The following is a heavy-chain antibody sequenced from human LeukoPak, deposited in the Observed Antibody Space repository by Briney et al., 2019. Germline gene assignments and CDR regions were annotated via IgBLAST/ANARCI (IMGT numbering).Heavy chain of an antibody. V-gene: IGHV3-23*01. J-gene: IGHJ5*01. D-gene: IGHD6-19*01. CDR2: INANSGTT. CDR3: AKPISGGLAVTADWFHP. CDR1: GFAFSVYA. Sequence: GGSLRLSCAASGFAFSVYAMSWLRQPPGKGLEWVSTINANSGTTSYAASVRGRFTISRDNSKNALYLQLNTLRADDTATYYCAKPISGGLAVTADWFHPWGQGTPVVVSS.